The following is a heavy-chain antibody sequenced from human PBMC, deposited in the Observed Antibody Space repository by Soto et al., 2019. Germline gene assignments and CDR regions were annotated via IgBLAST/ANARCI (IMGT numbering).Heavy chain of an antibody. V-gene: IGHV3-11*06. CDR1: EFIFSDYY. CDR3: ARDPYGDYEFDY. Sequence: PGGSLRLSCAASEFIFSDYYMSWIRQAPGKGLEWVSSISSSSSYTNYAGSVKGRFTISRDNAKNSLHLQMNSLRAEDTAVYYCARDPYGDYEFDYWGQGTLVTVSS. J-gene: IGHJ4*02. D-gene: IGHD4-17*01. CDR2: ISSSSSYT.